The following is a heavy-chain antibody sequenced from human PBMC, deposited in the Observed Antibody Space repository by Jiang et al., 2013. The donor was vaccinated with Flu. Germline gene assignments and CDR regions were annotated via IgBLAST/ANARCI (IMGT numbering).Heavy chain of an antibody. CDR1: GGSISSYY. D-gene: IGHD5-24*01. V-gene: IGHV4-59*01. CDR3: ARDQGPHDHIDGDYGMDV. Sequence: GSGLVKPSETLSLTCTVSGGSISSYYWSWIRQPPGKGLEWIGYIYYSGSTNYNPSLKSRVTISVDTSKNQFSLKLSSVTAADTAVYYCARDQGPHDHIDGDYGMDVWGQGTTVTVSS. J-gene: IGHJ6*02. CDR2: IYYSGST.